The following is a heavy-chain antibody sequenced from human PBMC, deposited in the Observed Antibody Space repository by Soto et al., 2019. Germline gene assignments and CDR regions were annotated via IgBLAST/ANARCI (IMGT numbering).Heavy chain of an antibody. D-gene: IGHD5-18*01. CDR1: GVSFNSYG. V-gene: IGHV3-30*18. CDR2: ISYDGGNE. J-gene: IGHJ6*02. CDR3: AKARGYIHDGMDA. Sequence: GGSLRLSCAASGVSFNSYGMHWVRQAPGKGLEWVALISYDGGNEYYADSVKGRFTISRDKSKNTLDLEMNSLRAEDAAVYYCAKARGYIHDGMDAWGQGTTVTVSS.